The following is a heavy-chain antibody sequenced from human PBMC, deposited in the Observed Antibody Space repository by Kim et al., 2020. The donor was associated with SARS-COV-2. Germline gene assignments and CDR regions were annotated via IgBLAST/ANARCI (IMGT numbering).Heavy chain of an antibody. Sequence: TDSADSVKVRFTISRDKSKNTLYLQMNSLRAEDTAVYYCAKDLSGLAKVNWGQGTLVTVSS. J-gene: IGHJ4*02. V-gene: IGHV3-23*01. D-gene: IGHD3-10*01. CDR3: AKDLSGLAKVN. CDR2: T.